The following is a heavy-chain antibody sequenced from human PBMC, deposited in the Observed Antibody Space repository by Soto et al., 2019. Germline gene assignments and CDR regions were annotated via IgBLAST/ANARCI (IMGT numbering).Heavy chain of an antibody. CDR3: AREDYAGASPRFDY. Sequence: EVQLVESGGGLVKPGGSLRLSCAASGFIFRSYTMTWVRQAPGKGLEWVSSISSSSSNIEYADSVKGRFSVSRDNANKSLFLQINSLRAEDTAVYYCAREDYAGASPRFDYWGLGALVTVSS. V-gene: IGHV3-21*01. D-gene: IGHD4-17*01. J-gene: IGHJ4*02. CDR2: ISSSSSNI. CDR1: GFIFRSYT.